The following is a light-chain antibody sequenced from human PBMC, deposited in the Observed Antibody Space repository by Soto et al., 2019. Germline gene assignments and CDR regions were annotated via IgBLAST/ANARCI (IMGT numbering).Light chain of an antibody. J-gene: IGKJ1*01. CDR2: GAS. CDR1: QSVSSNY. Sequence: ESVLTQSPGTLSLSPGERATLSCRASQSVSSNYLAWYQQKPGQAPRLLIYGASSRATGIPDRFSGSGSGTDFTLTISRLEPEDFAVYYCQQYNNWPRTFGQGTKVDIK. V-gene: IGKV3-20*01. CDR3: QQYNNWPRT.